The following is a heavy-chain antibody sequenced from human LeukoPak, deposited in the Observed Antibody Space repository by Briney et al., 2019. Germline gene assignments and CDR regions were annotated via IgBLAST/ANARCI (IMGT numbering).Heavy chain of an antibody. Sequence: GGSLRLSCAASGFTFSSYGMHWVRQAPGKGLEWVAFIRNDGSNKYYADSVKGRFTISRDNSKNTLYLQMNSLRAEDTAVYYCAKDYSKTSYYGSGSYYRPNWFDPWGQGTLVTVSS. D-gene: IGHD3-10*01. CDR2: IRNDGSNK. V-gene: IGHV3-30*02. J-gene: IGHJ5*02. CDR3: AKDYSKTSYYGSGSYYRPNWFDP. CDR1: GFTFSSYG.